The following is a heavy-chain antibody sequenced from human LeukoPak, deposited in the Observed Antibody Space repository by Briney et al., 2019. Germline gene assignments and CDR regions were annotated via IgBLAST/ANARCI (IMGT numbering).Heavy chain of an antibody. D-gene: IGHD3-9*01. CDR2: IIPIFGTA. CDR3: AKGGNGYYNLDS. V-gene: IGHV1-69*05. Sequence: SVKVSCKASGGTFSSYAISWVRQAPGQGLEWMGGIIPIFGTANYAQKFQGRVTITTDESTSTAYMELSSLRSEDTAVYYCAKGGNGYYNLDSWGQGTLVTVSS. CDR1: GGTFSSYA. J-gene: IGHJ4*02.